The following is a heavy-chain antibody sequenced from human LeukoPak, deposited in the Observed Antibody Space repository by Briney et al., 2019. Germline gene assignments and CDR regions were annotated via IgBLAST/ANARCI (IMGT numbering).Heavy chain of an antibody. CDR3: ARPTGDSDAFDI. CDR2: IYYSGST. D-gene: IGHD7-27*01. Sequence: SETLSLTCTVSGGSISSYYWSWIRQPPGKGLEWIGYIYYSGSTNYNPSLKSRVTISVDTSKNQFSLKLSSVTAADTAVYYCARPTGDSDAFDIWGQGTMVTVSS. CDR1: GGSISSYY. V-gene: IGHV4-59*08. J-gene: IGHJ3*02.